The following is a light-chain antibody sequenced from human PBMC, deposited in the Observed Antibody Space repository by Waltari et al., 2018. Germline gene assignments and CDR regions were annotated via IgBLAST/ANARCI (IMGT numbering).Light chain of an antibody. V-gene: IGKV4-1*01. Sequence: DIVMTQSPDSLAVSLGERATIKCKSSQSVSYSSNDKKFLAWYQQKGGQPPKLLISWASTRESGVPDRFSGSGSGADFALTISSLQAEDVAVYYCQQYYTTPVTFGRGTKVEI. J-gene: IGKJ4*01. CDR1: QSVSYSSNDKKF. CDR3: QQYYTTPVT. CDR2: WAS.